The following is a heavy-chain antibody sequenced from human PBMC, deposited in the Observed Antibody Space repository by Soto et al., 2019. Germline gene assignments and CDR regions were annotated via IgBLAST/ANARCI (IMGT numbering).Heavy chain of an antibody. D-gene: IGHD2-2*01. CDR3: ARDGGYCSSTSCIRYWYYYYGMDV. Sequence: GESLKISCKGSGYSFTSYWIGWVRQMPGKGLEWMGIIYPGDSDTRYSPSFQGQVTISADKSISTAYLQWSSLKASDTAMYYCARDGGYCSSTSCIRYWYYYYGMDVWGQGTTVTVSS. J-gene: IGHJ6*02. V-gene: IGHV5-51*01. CDR2: IYPGDSDT. CDR1: GYSFTSYW.